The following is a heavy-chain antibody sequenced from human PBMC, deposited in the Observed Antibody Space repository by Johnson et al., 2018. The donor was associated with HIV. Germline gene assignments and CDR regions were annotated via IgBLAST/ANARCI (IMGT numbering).Heavy chain of an antibody. CDR1: GFTFSSYA. CDR2: ISYGGKNK. V-gene: IGHV3-30*04. J-gene: IGHJ3*02. Sequence: QVQLVESGGGLVQPGRSLRLSCEASGFTFSSYAVHWVRQAPGKGLEWVALISYGGKNKYYADSVKGRFTISRDNSKNILYLQMNSLRAEDTATYYCARLPSGYNRDTFNIWGQGTMVTVSS. CDR3: ARLPSGYNRDTFNI. D-gene: IGHD5-18*01.